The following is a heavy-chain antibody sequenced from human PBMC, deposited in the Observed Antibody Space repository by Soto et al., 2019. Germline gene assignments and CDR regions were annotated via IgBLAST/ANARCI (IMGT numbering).Heavy chain of an antibody. Sequence: GGSLRLSCAASGFTFSSYAMSWVRQAPGKWLEWVSAISGSGGSTYYADSVKGRFTISRDNSKNTLYLQMNSLRAEDTAVYYCAKYPRWGGTYYVLDVWGQGXTVTVSS. V-gene: IGHV3-23*01. D-gene: IGHD3-16*01. CDR2: ISGSGGST. J-gene: IGHJ6*02. CDR1: GFTFSSYA. CDR3: AKYPRWGGTYYVLDV.